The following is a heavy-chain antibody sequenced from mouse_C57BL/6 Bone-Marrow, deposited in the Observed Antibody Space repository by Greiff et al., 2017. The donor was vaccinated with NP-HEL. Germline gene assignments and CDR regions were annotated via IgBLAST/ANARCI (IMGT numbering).Heavy chain of an antibody. CDR1: GYTFTDYY. V-gene: IGHV1-76*01. CDR2: IYPGSGNT. D-gene: IGHD1-1*02. CDR3: ARDGSPPFDY. J-gene: IGHJ2*01. Sequence: VQLQQSGAELVRPGASVKLSCKASGYTFTDYYINWVKQRPGQGLEWIARIYPGSGNTYYNEKFKGKATLTAEKSSSTAYMQLSSLTSEDSAVYFCARDGSPPFDYWGQGTTLTVSS.